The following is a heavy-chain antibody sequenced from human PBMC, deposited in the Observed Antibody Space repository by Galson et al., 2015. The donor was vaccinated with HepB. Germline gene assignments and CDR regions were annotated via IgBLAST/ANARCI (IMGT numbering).Heavy chain of an antibody. CDR1: GFTFSSYG. V-gene: IGHV3-33*08. Sequence: SLRLSCAASGFTFSSYGMHWVRQAPGKGLEWVAVIWYDGSNKYYADSVKGRFTISRDNSKNTLYLQMNSLRAKDTAVYYCARDEIDGPNYYYGMDVWGQGTTVTVSS. D-gene: IGHD3-22*01. J-gene: IGHJ6*02. CDR3: ARDEIDGPNYYYGMDV. CDR2: IWYDGSNK.